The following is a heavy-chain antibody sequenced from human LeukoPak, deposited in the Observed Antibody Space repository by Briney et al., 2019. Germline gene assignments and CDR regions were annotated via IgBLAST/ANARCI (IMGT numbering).Heavy chain of an antibody. Sequence: GGSLRLSCAASGFTFSNAWMSWVRQAPGKGLEWVGRIKSKTDGGTTDYAAPVKGRFTISRDDSKNTLCLQMNSLKTEDTAVYYCTTDLYYDFWSGYYTPDYWGQGTLVTVSS. D-gene: IGHD3-3*01. CDR1: GFTFSNAW. CDR3: TTDLYYDFWSGYYTPDY. V-gene: IGHV3-15*01. J-gene: IGHJ4*02. CDR2: IKSKTDGGTT.